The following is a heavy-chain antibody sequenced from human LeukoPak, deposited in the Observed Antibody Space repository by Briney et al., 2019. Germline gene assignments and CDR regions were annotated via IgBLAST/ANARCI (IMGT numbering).Heavy chain of an antibody. Sequence: SETLSLTCAVSGGSISSGGYSWSWIRQPPGKGLEWIGYIYHSGSTYYNPSLKSRVTISVDTSKNQFSLKLSSVTAADTAVYYCARGDYYDFWSGYYSYWGQGTLVTVSS. CDR1: GGSISSGGYS. CDR3: ARGDYYDFWSGYYSY. V-gene: IGHV4-30-2*01. J-gene: IGHJ4*02. D-gene: IGHD3-3*01. CDR2: IYHSGST.